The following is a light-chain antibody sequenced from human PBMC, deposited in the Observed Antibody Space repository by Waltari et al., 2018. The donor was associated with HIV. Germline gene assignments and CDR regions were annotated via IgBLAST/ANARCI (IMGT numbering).Light chain of an antibody. CDR1: SSNIGTGYE. V-gene: IGLV1-40*01. CDR2: GDC. CDR3: QSYDTSLSGVV. Sequence: QSVLTQPPSLSGAPGQRVTISCTGSSSNIGTGYEVHWYQQLPGTPPKLLICGDCNRPSGVPDRFSGSKSGTSASLAITGLQAEDEAVYYCQSYDTSLSGVVFGGGTKLTVL. J-gene: IGLJ3*02.